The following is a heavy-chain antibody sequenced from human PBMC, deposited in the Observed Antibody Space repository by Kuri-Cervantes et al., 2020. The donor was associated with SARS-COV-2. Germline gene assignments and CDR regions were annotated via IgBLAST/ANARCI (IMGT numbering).Heavy chain of an antibody. CDR1: GGSFSAYY. CDR2: INHSGST. CDR3: AGSPGGVFDC. J-gene: IGHJ4*02. V-gene: IGHV4-34*01. D-gene: IGHD3-16*01. Sequence: GSLRLPCAVYGGSFSAYYWSWIRQPPGKGLEWIGEINHSGSTNYNPSLKSRVTISVDTSKHQLSLKLSSVTAADTAVYYCAGSPGGVFDCWGQGTLVTVSS.